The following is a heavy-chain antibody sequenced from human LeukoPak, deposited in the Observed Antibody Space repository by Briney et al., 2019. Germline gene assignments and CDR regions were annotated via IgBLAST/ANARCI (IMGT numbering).Heavy chain of an antibody. D-gene: IGHD2-8*02. CDR3: AKDPGASVSGFHMDV. J-gene: IGHJ6*03. V-gene: IGHV3-30*02. Sequence: GGSLRLSCAASGFTFRNYGMHWVRQATGKGLEWVSFICSDGNNRFYADSVKGRFTISRDNSKNMLYLQMDTLRAEDTALYYCAKDPGASVSGFHMDVWGKGTTVIVSS. CDR2: ICSDGNNR. CDR1: GFTFRNYG.